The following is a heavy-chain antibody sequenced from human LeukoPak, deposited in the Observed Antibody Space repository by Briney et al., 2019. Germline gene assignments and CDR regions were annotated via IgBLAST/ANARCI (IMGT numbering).Heavy chain of an antibody. V-gene: IGHV4-59*12. CDR2: IYYSGST. CDR3: ARDGAVLRFLERGTDYGMDV. D-gene: IGHD3-3*01. CDR1: GDSINSYY. Sequence: SETLSLTCTVSGDSINSYYWNWIRQPPGKGLEWIGYIYYSGSTYYNPSLKSRVTISVDTSQNQFSLKLSSVTAADTAVYYCARDGAVLRFLERGTDYGMDVWGQGTTVTVSS. J-gene: IGHJ6*02.